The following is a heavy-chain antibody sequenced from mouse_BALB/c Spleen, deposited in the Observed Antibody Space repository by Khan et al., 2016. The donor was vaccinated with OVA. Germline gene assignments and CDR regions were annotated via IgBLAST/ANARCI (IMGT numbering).Heavy chain of an antibody. CDR1: GYTFTEYT. CDR2: IIPSNGAT. V-gene: IGHV1-18*01. Sequence: EVQLQQSGPEVVKPGASVKISCKTSGYTFTEYTMHWVKQSHGKSLEWVGGIIPSNGATKYNQTFKGKATLTVDKSSSTAYMELRSLTSEDSAFYYCSRDGAYYRYSWFAYWGHGTLVTVSA. D-gene: IGHD2-14*01. J-gene: IGHJ3*01. CDR3: SRDGAYYRYSWFAY.